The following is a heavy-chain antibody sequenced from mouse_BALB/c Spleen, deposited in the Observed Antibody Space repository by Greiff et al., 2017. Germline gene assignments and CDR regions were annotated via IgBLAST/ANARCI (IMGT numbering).Heavy chain of an antibody. J-gene: IGHJ2*01. V-gene: IGHV3-8*02. CDR2: ISYSGST. CDR3: ARSITTWYYFDD. CDR1: GDSITSGY. D-gene: IGHD1-2*01. Sequence: EVQLQESGPSLVKPSQTLSLTCSVTGDSITSGYWNWIRKFPGNKLEYMGYISYSGSTYYNPSLKSRISITRDTSKNQYYLQLNSVTTEDTATCYCARSITTWYYFDDWGQGTTLTVSS.